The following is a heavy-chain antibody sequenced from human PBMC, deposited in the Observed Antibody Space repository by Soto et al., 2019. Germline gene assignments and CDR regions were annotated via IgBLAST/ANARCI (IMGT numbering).Heavy chain of an antibody. Sequence: SETLSLTCAVSGGSISSSNWWSWVRQPPGKGLEWIGEIFYSGTTYYNPSLKSRVTISVDTSKNQFSLKLSSVTAADTAVYYCARSVDPWGQGTLVTVSS. V-gene: IGHV4-4*02. CDR3: ARSVDP. CDR1: GGSISSSNW. CDR2: IFYSGTT. J-gene: IGHJ5*02.